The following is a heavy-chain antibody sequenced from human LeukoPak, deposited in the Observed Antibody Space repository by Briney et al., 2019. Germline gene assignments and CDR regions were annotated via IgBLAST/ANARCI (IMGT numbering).Heavy chain of an antibody. Sequence: SETLSLTCTVSGGSISSSSYYWGWIRQPPGKGLEWIGSIYYSGSTYYNPSLKSRVTISVDTSKNQFSLKLSSVTAADTAVYYCARDRAVLRFLEWLRYFDYWGQGTLVTVSS. V-gene: IGHV4-39*07. J-gene: IGHJ4*02. CDR2: IYYSGST. CDR3: ARDRAVLRFLEWLRYFDY. CDR1: GGSISSSSYY. D-gene: IGHD3-3*01.